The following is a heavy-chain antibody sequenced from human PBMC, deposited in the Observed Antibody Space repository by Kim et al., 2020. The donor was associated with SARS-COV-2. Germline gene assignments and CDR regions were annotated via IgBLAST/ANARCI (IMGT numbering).Heavy chain of an antibody. V-gene: IGHV3-49*03. Sequence: GGSLRLSCTASGFTFGDYAMSWFRQAPGKGLEWVGFIRSKAYGGTTEYAASVKGRFTISRDDSKSIAYLQMNSLKTEDTAVYYCTRWILLEWLFFSTDYWGQGTLVTVSS. CDR1: GFTFGDYA. CDR2: IRSKAYGGTT. CDR3: TRWILLEWLFFSTDY. J-gene: IGHJ4*02. D-gene: IGHD3-3*01.